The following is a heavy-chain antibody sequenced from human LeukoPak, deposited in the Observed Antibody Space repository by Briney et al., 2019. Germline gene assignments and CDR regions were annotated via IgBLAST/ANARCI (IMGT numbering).Heavy chain of an antibody. Sequence: AAVTLSCNSAGYTFTGYNMHMVRQAPAQGNEWMGWINPNSGGTNYAQKFQGRVTMTRDTSISTAYMELSRLRSDDTAVYYCARPEYGDYVLDYWGQGTLVSVSS. D-gene: IGHD4-17*01. J-gene: IGHJ4*02. CDR1: GYTFTGYN. CDR2: INPNSGGT. CDR3: ARPEYGDYVLDY. V-gene: IGHV1-2*02.